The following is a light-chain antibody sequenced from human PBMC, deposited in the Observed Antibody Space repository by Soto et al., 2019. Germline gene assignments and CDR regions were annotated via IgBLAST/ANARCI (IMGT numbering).Light chain of an antibody. CDR2: GTS. CDR1: QTVHSSF. J-gene: IGKJ2*01. Sequence: EVVLTQSPGTLSLSPGDRATVSCRASQTVHSSFFAWYQQKGGQAPRLLIYGTSNRAAGIPYRFSGHGSGTDFTLTIDGLEPEDFAIYFCQQHGGSPPYTFGRGTRVEI. V-gene: IGKV3-20*01. CDR3: QQHGGSPPYT.